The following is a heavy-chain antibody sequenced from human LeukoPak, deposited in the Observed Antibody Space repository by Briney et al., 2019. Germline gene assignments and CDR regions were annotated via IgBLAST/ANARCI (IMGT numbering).Heavy chain of an antibody. CDR1: GFTFSSYA. D-gene: IGHD3-22*01. CDR3: AKDQDYDSSGSPTYFDY. V-gene: IGHV3-23*01. Sequence: GGSLRLSCAASGFTFSSYAMGWVRQAPGKGLEWVSAISGSGGSTYYADSVKGRFTISRDNSKNTLYLQMNSLRAEDTAVYYCAKDQDYDSSGSPTYFDYWGQGTLVTVSS. CDR2: ISGSGGST. J-gene: IGHJ4*02.